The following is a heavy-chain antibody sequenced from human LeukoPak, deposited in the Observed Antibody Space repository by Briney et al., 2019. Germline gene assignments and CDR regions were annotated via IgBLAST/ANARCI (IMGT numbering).Heavy chain of an antibody. Sequence: GGSLRPSCAASGFTFSSYGMHWVRQAPGKGLEWVAVIWYDGSNKYYADSVKGRFTISRDNSKNTLYLQMNSLRAEDTAVYYCARVGAAADPYYFDYWGQGTLVTVSS. J-gene: IGHJ4*02. CDR2: IWYDGSNK. CDR3: ARVGAAADPYYFDY. V-gene: IGHV3-33*01. CDR1: GFTFSSYG. D-gene: IGHD6-13*01.